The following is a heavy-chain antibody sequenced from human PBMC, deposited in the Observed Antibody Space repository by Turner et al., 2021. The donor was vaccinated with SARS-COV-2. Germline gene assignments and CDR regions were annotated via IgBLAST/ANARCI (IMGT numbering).Heavy chain of an antibody. CDR3: AKGPWYYYDSSGLPYYFDY. J-gene: IGHJ4*02. V-gene: IGHV3-30*18. D-gene: IGHD3-22*01. CDR1: GFTFSSYG. Sequence: QVQLVESGGGVVQPGRSLRLSCAASGFTFSSYGMHWVRQAPGKGLEWVAVRSYDGSNKYYADSVKGRFTISRDNSKNTLYLQMNSLRAEDTAVYYCAKGPWYYYDSSGLPYYFDYWGQGTLVTVSS. CDR2: RSYDGSNK.